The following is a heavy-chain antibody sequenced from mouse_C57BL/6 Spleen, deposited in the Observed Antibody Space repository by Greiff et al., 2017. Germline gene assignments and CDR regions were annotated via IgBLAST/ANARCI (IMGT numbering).Heavy chain of an antibody. D-gene: IGHD4-1*01. CDR3: TTGWDVNFEV. V-gene: IGHV5-9-1*02. J-gene: IGHJ1*03. CDR1: GYTFSSYA. Sequence: VQLVEPGDGLVKPGGSLKISCAASGYTFSSYAMSWVAYIRSGGDYIYYADSVKGRFTISRDNARNTLYLQMSSLKSEDTAVYYCTTGWDVNFEVGGTATTVSFAS. CDR2: IRSGGDYI.